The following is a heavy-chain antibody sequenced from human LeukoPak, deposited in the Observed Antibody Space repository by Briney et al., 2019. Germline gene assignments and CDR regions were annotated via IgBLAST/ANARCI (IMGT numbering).Heavy chain of an antibody. Sequence: GESLKISCKVSGYSFTSYWIGWVRQMPGKGLEWMGIVYPGDSDTRYSPSFQGQVTISADKSISTAYLQWSSLKASDTAMYYCASSYDSSGYYSNDAFDIWGQGTMVTVSS. D-gene: IGHD3-22*01. V-gene: IGHV5-51*01. CDR3: ASSYDSSGYYSNDAFDI. CDR2: VYPGDSDT. CDR1: GYSFTSYW. J-gene: IGHJ3*02.